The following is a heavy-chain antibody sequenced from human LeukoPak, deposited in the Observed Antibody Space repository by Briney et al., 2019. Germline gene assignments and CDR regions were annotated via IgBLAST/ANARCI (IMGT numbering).Heavy chain of an antibody. J-gene: IGHJ4*02. CDR1: GFTFDNYA. D-gene: IGHD3-22*01. V-gene: IGHV3-9*01. Sequence: PGGSLRLSCAASGFTFDNYAMHWVRQAPGKGLEWVSGINWSSGSLAYADSVKGRFTISRDNSKNTLYVQVNSLGTEDTAAYYCAKGSYYDSSGSFYFDYWGQGTLVTVSS. CDR2: INWSSGSL. CDR3: AKGSYYDSSGSFYFDY.